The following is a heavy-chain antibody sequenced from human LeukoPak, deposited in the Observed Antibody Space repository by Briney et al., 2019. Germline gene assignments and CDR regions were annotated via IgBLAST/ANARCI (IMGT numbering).Heavy chain of an antibody. D-gene: IGHD1-26*01. V-gene: IGHV3-7*01. J-gene: IGHJ4*02. CDR1: GFTFSGYW. CDR3: AREARSYLTSEGRDY. Sequence: PGGSLRLSCAASGFTFSGYWMSWVRQAPGKGLEWVANIKHDGSEKYYVDSVKGRFTISRDNAKNSLYLQMNSLRAEDTAVYYCAREARSYLTSEGRDYWGQGTLVTVSS. CDR2: IKHDGSEK.